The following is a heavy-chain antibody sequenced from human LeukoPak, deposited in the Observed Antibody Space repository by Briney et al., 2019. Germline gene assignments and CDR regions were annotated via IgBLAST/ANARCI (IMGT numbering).Heavy chain of an antibody. J-gene: IGHJ6*03. Sequence: GGSLRLSCAASGFTFSSYGMSWVRQAPGKGLEWVSAISGSGGSTYYADSVKGRFTISRDNSKNTLYLQMNSLRAEDTAVYYCAKSGRVTMVRGIYYYYYYYMDVWGKGTTVTISS. D-gene: IGHD3-10*01. CDR3: AKSGRVTMVRGIYYYYYYYMDV. CDR1: GFTFSSYG. V-gene: IGHV3-23*01. CDR2: ISGSGGST.